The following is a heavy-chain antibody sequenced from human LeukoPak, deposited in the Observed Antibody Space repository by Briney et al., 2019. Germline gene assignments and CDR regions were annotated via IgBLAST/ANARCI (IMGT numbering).Heavy chain of an antibody. Sequence: SSETLSLTCTVTGGSISSYYWSWIRQPPGKGLEWIGHIYYSGNTNYNPSLKSRVTISIDTSKNQFSLKLSSVTAADTAVYYCARPRPSYTYSYADFWGQGTLVTVS. CDR2: IYYSGNT. D-gene: IGHD5-18*01. CDR1: GGSISSYY. J-gene: IGHJ4*02. V-gene: IGHV4-59*12. CDR3: ARPRPSYTYSYADF.